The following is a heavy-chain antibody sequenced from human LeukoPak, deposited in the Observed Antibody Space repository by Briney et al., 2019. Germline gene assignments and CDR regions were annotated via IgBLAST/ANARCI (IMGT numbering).Heavy chain of an antibody. Sequence: SQTLSLTCTVSGGSISSGDYYWSWIRQPPGKGLEWIGYINYSGSTYYNPSLKSRVTISVDTSKNQFSLKLSSVTAADTAVYYCASNYYGSGSYDYWGQGTLVTVSS. V-gene: IGHV4-30-4*01. CDR2: INYSGST. D-gene: IGHD3-10*01. CDR1: GGSISSGDYY. J-gene: IGHJ4*02. CDR3: ASNYYGSGSYDY.